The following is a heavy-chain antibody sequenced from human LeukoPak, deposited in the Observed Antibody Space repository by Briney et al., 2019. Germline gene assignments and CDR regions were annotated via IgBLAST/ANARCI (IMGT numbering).Heavy chain of an antibody. CDR1: GFTFTNYW. Sequence: GESLKISCKGSGFTFTNYWIGWVRQMPGKGLEWMGIIYPGDSDTRYSPSFKGQVTISADKSISTAYLQWSSLKASDTAMYYCASATMVRGVSFDYWGQGTLVTVSS. D-gene: IGHD3-10*01. V-gene: IGHV5-51*01. CDR3: ASATMVRGVSFDY. J-gene: IGHJ4*02. CDR2: IYPGDSDT.